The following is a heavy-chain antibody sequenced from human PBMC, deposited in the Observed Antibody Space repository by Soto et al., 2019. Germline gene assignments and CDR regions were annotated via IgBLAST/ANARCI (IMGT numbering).Heavy chain of an antibody. CDR1: GFTFSTYW. J-gene: IGHJ4*02. Sequence: GGSLRLSCAASGFTFSTYWMNWVRQAPGKGLEWVAVISYDGSNKYYADSVKGRFTISRDNSKNTLYLQMNSLRAEDTAVYYCAKDNSGPDDYWGQGTLVTVSS. CDR2: ISYDGSNK. V-gene: IGHV3-30*18. CDR3: AKDNSGPDDY. D-gene: IGHD1-26*01.